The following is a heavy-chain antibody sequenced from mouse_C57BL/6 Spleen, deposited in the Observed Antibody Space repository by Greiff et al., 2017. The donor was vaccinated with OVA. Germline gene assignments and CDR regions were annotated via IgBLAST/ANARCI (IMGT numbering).Heavy chain of an antibody. D-gene: IGHD4-1*01. Sequence: VQRVESGPGLVQPSQSLSITCTVSGFSLTSYGVHWVRQSPGKGLEWLGVIWRGGSTDYNAAFMSRLSITKDNSKSQVFFKMNSLQADDTAIYYCAKKGANWDDYYAMDYWGQGTSVTVSS. V-gene: IGHV2-5*01. CDR3: AKKGANWDDYYAMDY. CDR1: GFSLTSYG. J-gene: IGHJ4*01. CDR2: IWRGGST.